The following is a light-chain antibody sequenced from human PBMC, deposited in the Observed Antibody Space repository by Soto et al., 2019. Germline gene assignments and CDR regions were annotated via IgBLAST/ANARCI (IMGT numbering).Light chain of an antibody. CDR3: NSYASSNNFYV. CDR1: SSDGGGYNY. V-gene: IGLV2-8*01. CDR2: EVT. J-gene: IGLJ1*01. Sequence: QSVLTQPPSASGSPGQSITISCTGSSSDGGGYNYVSWYQQHPGKAPKLMIYEVTKRPSGVPDRFSGSKSGNTASLTVSGLQAEDEADYYCNSYASSNNFYVFGTGTKLTVL.